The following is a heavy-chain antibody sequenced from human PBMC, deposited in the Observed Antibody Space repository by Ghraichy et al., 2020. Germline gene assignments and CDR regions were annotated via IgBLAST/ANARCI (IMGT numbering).Heavy chain of an antibody. CDR2: IYYSGST. J-gene: IGHJ3*02. Sequence: SETLSLTCTVSGGSISSYYWSWIRQPPGKGLEWIGHIYYSGSTNYNPSLKSRVTISVDTSKNQFSLKLSSVTAADTAVYYCARTEYSRWLVAFDIWGQGTMVTVSS. V-gene: IGHV4-59*01. CDR3: ARTEYSRWLVAFDI. D-gene: IGHD6-6*01. CDR1: GGSISSYY.